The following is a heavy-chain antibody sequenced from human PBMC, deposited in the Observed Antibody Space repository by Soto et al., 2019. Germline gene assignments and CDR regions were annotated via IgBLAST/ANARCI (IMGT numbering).Heavy chain of an antibody. CDR2: IYYSGST. CDR3: ARPTLYSSSWYDYYHYMDV. Sequence: SETLSLTCTVSGGSISSSSYYWGWIRQPPGKGLEWIGSIYYSGSTYYNPSLKSRVTISVDTSKNQFSLKLSSVTAADTAVYYCARPTLYSSSWYDYYHYMDVWGKGTTVTVSS. CDR1: GGSISSSSYY. V-gene: IGHV4-39*01. J-gene: IGHJ6*03. D-gene: IGHD6-13*01.